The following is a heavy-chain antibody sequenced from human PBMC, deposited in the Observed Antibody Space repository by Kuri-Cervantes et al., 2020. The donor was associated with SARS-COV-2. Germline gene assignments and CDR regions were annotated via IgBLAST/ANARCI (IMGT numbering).Heavy chain of an antibody. CDR2: ISAYNGNT. D-gene: IGHD6-19*01. J-gene: IGHJ3*02. CDR1: GYTSTSYG. Sequence: ASVKVSCKASGYTSTSYGISWVRQAPGQGLEWMGWISAYNGNTNYAQKLQGRVTMTTDTSTSTAYMELRSLRSDDTAVYYCARDSYSSGWYVLEMIDAFDIWGQGTMVTVSS. CDR3: ARDSYSSGWYVLEMIDAFDI. V-gene: IGHV1-18*01.